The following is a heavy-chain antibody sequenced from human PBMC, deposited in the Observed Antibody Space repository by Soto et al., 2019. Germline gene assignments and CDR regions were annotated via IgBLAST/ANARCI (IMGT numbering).Heavy chain of an antibody. J-gene: IGHJ4*02. Sequence: QVQLQQWGAGLLKPSETLSLTCAVYGGSFSGYYWSWIRQPPGKGLEWIGEINHSGSTNYNPSLKSRGTISVDTSKNQFSLKLSSVTAADTAVYYCARGLLVAARVFDYWGQGTLVTVSS. CDR3: ARGLLVAARVFDY. D-gene: IGHD6-6*01. V-gene: IGHV4-34*01. CDR1: GGSFSGYY. CDR2: INHSGST.